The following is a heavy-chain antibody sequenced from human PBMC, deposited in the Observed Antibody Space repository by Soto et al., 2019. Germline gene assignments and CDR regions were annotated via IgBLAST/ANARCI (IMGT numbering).Heavy chain of an antibody. CDR3: AKDMSGGY. J-gene: IGHJ4*02. V-gene: IGHV3-9*01. CDR1: GFTFDDYA. CDR2: ISWNSGSI. Sequence: DVQLVESGGGLVQPGRSLRLSCAASGFTFDDYAMHWVRQAPGKGLEWVSGISWNSGSIGYADSVKGRFTISRDNAKNSLYLQMNSLRAEDTALYYCAKDMSGGYWGQGTLVTVSS. D-gene: IGHD1-26*01.